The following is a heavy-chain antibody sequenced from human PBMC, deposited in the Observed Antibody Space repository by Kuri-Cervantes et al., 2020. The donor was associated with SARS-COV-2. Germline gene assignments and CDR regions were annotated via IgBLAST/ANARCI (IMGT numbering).Heavy chain of an antibody. J-gene: IGHJ1*01. CDR3: ARRGPTTVTTFTSLAEVGFQH. D-gene: IGHD4-17*01. V-gene: IGHV4-34*01. Sequence: GSLRLSCAVYGGSFSGYYWSWIRQPPGKGLKWIGEINHSGSTNYNPSLKSRVTISVDTSKNQFSLKLSSVTAADTAVYYCARRGPTTVTTFTSLAEVGFQHWGQGTLVTVSS. CDR1: GGSFSGYY. CDR2: INHSGST.